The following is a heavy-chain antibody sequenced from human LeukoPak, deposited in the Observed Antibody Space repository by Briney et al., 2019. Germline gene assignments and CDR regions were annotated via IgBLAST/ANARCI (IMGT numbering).Heavy chain of an antibody. Sequence: SSETLSLTCAVYGGSFSGYYWSWIRQPPGKGLEWIGEINHSGSTNYNPSPKSRVTMSVDTSKNQFSLKLSSVTAADTAVYYCARDGGTYGPADFWGQGTLVTVSS. CDR3: ARDGGTYGPADF. CDR2: INHSGST. CDR1: GGSFSGYY. D-gene: IGHD1-26*01. J-gene: IGHJ4*02. V-gene: IGHV4-34*01.